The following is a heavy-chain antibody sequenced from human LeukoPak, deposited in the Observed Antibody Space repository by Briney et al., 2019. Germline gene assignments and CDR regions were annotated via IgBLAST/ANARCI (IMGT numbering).Heavy chain of an antibody. V-gene: IGHV4-34*01. J-gene: IGHJ3*02. CDR1: GGSFSGYY. CDR2: INHSESN. D-gene: IGHD6-19*01. CDR3: ARSGSSGWYDAFDI. Sequence: SETLSLTCAVYGGSFSGYYWSWIRQPPGKGVELIGEINHSESNNYNQSLKSRVTISVDTSKNQFSLKLSSVTPADTAVYYCARSGSSGWYDAFDIWGQGTMVTVSS.